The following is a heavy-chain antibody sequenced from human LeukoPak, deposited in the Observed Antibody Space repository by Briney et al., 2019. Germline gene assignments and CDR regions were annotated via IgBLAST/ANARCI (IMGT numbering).Heavy chain of an antibody. CDR3: ARSRAYGSGSYYNGPMGY. CDR2: INTNTGNP. V-gene: IGHV7-4-1*02. CDR1: GYTFTTYA. J-gene: IGHJ4*02. Sequence: ASVKVSCKASGYTFTTYAMNWVRQAPGQGLEWMGWINTNTGNPTYAQDFTGRFVFSLDTSVSTAYLQISSLKAEDNAVYYCARSRAYGSGSYYNGPMGYWDQGTLVTVSS. D-gene: IGHD3-10*01.